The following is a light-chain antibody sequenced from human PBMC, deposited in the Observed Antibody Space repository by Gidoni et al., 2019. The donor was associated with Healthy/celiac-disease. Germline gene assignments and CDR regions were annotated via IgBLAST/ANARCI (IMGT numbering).Light chain of an antibody. CDR2: DVS. V-gene: IGLV2-14*01. Sequence: QSPLPQPPSVSGPPGQPITISCTGTSSDVGGYNYVSWYQQHPGKAPKLMIYDVSNRPSGVSNRFSGSKSGNTASLTISGLQAEDEADYYCSSYTSSSTPYVFGTGTKVTVL. J-gene: IGLJ1*01. CDR1: SSDVGGYNY. CDR3: SSYTSSSTPYV.